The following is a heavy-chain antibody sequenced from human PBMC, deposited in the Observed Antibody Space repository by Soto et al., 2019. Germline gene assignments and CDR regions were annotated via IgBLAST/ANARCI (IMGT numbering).Heavy chain of an antibody. D-gene: IGHD3-3*01. CDR3: AKDRTITIFGVVISYYYYGMDV. CDR2: ISGSGGST. J-gene: IGHJ6*02. V-gene: IGHV3-23*01. Sequence: EVQLLESGGGLVQPGGSLRLSCAASGFTFSSYAMNWVRQAPGKGLEWVSGISGSGGSTYYADSVKGRFTISRDNSKNTRYLKMNSLRAEDTAVYYCAKDRTITIFGVVISYYYYGMDVWGQGTTVTVSS. CDR1: GFTFSSYA.